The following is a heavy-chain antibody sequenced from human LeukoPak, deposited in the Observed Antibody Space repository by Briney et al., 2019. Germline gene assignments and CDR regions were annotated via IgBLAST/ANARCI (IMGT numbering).Heavy chain of an antibody. CDR3: ARGKGIAVSSFDY. J-gene: IGHJ4*02. Sequence: QPGGSLRLSCAASGFTFSSYAMSWVRQVPGKGLEWVSGISGSGGSTYYADSVKGRCTISRDNSKNTLSLQRNSLRAEDTALYYCARGKGIAVSSFDYWGQGTLVTVSS. CDR2: ISGSGGST. D-gene: IGHD6-19*01. V-gene: IGHV3-23*01. CDR1: GFTFSSYA.